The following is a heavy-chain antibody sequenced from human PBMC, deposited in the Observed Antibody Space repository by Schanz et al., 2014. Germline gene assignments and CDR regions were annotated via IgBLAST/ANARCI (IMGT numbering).Heavy chain of an antibody. CDR3: ARENLNWEAFDI. Sequence: VQLVESGGGVVQPGRSLRLSCAASGFTFTTFAMTWVRQAPGKGLEWLSYISRDGTTSYYADSVKGRFTISRDNAKNSLYLEMTSLRGEDTAVYYCARENLNWEAFDIWGQGTVVTVSS. V-gene: IGHV3-48*04. D-gene: IGHD7-27*01. CDR2: ISRDGTTS. CDR1: GFTFTTFA. J-gene: IGHJ3*02.